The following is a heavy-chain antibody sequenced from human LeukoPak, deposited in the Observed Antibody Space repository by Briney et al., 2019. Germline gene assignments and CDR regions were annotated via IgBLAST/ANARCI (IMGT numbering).Heavy chain of an antibody. Sequence: PGGSLRLSCAASGFTFSSYGMHWVRQAPGKGLEWVAVISYDGSNKYYADSVKGRFTISRDNSKNTLYLQMNSLRAEDTAVYYCAKDVVLGWLQLHDAFDIWGQGTMVTVSS. J-gene: IGHJ3*02. CDR1: GFTFSSYG. V-gene: IGHV3-30*18. D-gene: IGHD5-24*01. CDR3: AKDVVLGWLQLHDAFDI. CDR2: ISYDGSNK.